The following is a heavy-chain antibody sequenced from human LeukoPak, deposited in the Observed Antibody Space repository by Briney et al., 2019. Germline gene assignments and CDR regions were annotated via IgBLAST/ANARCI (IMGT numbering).Heavy chain of an antibody. CDR1: GFTFSSYS. V-gene: IGHV3-30*18. D-gene: IGHD5-18*01. Sequence: SGGSLRLSCAASGFTFSSYSMNWVRQAPGKGLEWVAVISYDGPNKYYADSVKGRFTISRDDPKSTLYLQMNSLRPEDTAVYYCAKEKLPSGYSFLTDYWGQGTLVTVSS. J-gene: IGHJ4*02. CDR2: ISYDGPNK. CDR3: AKEKLPSGYSFLTDY.